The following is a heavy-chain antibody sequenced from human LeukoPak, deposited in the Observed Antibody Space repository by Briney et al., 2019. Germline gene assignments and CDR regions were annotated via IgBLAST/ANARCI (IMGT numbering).Heavy chain of an antibody. CDR2: IYHSGST. CDR3: ARLSSGWYQFDY. Sequence: SETLSLTCAVSGGSISSGGYSWSWIRQPPGKGLEWIVYIYHSGSTYYNPSLKSRVTISVDRSKNQFSLKLSSVTAADTAVYYCARLSSGWYQFDYWGQGTLVTVSS. CDR1: GGSISSGGYS. V-gene: IGHV4-30-2*01. J-gene: IGHJ4*02. D-gene: IGHD6-19*01.